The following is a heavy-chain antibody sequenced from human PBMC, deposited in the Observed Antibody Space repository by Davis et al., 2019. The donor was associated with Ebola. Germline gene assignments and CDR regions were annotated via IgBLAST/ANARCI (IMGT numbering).Heavy chain of an antibody. J-gene: IGHJ4*02. Sequence: GESLKISCSASGFTFSSYAMHWVRQAPGKGLEYVSAISSNGGSTYYADSVKGRFTISRDNSKNTLYLQMSSLRAEDTAVYYCAKGSSGWPLDYWGQGTLVTVSS. CDR2: ISSNGGST. V-gene: IGHV3-64D*06. CDR3: AKGSSGWPLDY. CDR1: GFTFSSYA. D-gene: IGHD6-19*01.